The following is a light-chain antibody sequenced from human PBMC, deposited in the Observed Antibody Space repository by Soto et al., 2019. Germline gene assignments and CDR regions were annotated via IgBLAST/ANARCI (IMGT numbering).Light chain of an antibody. CDR2: DNK. J-gene: IGLJ2*01. V-gene: IGLV1-40*01. Sequence: QSVLTQPPSVSGAPGQRITIACTGSRSNIGAGYEVHWYQQVPGTAPKVLIYDNKNRPSGVPDRFSGSKSGTSASLAITGLQAEDEADYYCQSYDRSLSAVIFGGWTKLTVL. CDR3: QSYDRSLSAVI. CDR1: RSNIGAGYE.